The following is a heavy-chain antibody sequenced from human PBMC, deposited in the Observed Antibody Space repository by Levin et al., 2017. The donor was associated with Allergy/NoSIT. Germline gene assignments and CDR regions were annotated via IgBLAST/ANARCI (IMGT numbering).Heavy chain of an antibody. CDR2: INHNGNT. Sequence: SETLSLTCAVYSGSFSTYYWSWIRQPPGKGLEWIGEINHNGNTNYNPSLKSRVTISVDTSKNQFSLKLNSVTAADTAVYYCALGGDLDYWGQGTLVTVSS. J-gene: IGHJ4*02. CDR1: SGSFSTYY. CDR3: ALGGDLDY. D-gene: IGHD3-10*01. V-gene: IGHV4-34*01.